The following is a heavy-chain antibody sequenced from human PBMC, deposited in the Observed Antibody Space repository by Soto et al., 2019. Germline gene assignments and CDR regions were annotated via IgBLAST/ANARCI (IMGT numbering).Heavy chain of an antibody. Sequence: QVPLVQSGAEVKKPGASVKVSCKASGYTFTSYDINWVRQATGQGLEWMGWMNPNSGNTGYAQKFQGRVTMTRNTSISTAYMELSSLRSEDTAVYYCAGFIAAAGNYFDYWGQGTLVTVSS. CDR2: MNPNSGNT. J-gene: IGHJ4*02. V-gene: IGHV1-8*01. D-gene: IGHD6-13*01. CDR3: AGFIAAAGNYFDY. CDR1: GYTFTSYD.